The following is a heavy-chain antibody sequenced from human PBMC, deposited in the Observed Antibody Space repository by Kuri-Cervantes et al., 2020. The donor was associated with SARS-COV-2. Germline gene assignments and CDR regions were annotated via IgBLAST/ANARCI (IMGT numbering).Heavy chain of an antibody. CDR3: ARVTTVAEGY. D-gene: IGHD4-11*01. CDR1: GFTFSSFW. Sequence: GGSLRLSCAASGFTFSSFWMHWVRQATGKGLEWVSAIGTAGDTYYPGSVKGRFTISRENAKNSLYLQMNSLRAEDTAVYYCARVTTVAEGYWGQGTLVTVSS. V-gene: IGHV3-13*04. CDR2: IGTAGDT. J-gene: IGHJ4*02.